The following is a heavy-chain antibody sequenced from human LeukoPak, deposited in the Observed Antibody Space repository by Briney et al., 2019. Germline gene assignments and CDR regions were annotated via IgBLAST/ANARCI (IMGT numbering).Heavy chain of an antibody. Sequence: GGSLRLSCAASGFTVSDNYMSWVRQAPGKGLEWVAYISSGSSITHYADSVKGRFTISRDNAKNSVYLQMNSLRAEDTAVYYCARIDSSGYLSSDYWGQGTLVTVSS. V-gene: IGHV3-11*06. J-gene: IGHJ4*02. CDR2: ISSGSSIT. CDR1: GFTVSDNY. CDR3: ARIDSSGYLSSDY. D-gene: IGHD3-22*01.